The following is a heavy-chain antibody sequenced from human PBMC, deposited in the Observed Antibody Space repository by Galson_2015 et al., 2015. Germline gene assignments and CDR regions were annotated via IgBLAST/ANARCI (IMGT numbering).Heavy chain of an antibody. CDR1: GYTFTSYD. J-gene: IGHJ4*02. Sequence: SVKVSCKASGYTFTSYDINWVRQATGQGLEWMGWMNPNSGNTGYAQKFQGRVTMTRNTSISTAYMELSSLRSEDTAVYYCARGHPHRITMVRGVPGGYYFDYWGQGTLVTVSS. CDR2: MNPNSGNT. CDR3: ARGHPHRITMVRGVPGGYYFDY. D-gene: IGHD3-10*01. V-gene: IGHV1-8*01.